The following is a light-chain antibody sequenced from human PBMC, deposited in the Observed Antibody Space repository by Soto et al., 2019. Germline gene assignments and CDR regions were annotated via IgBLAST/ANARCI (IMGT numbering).Light chain of an antibody. CDR2: GAS. V-gene: IGKV3-15*01. J-gene: IGKJ4*01. CDR3: QQYNNRPLT. CDR1: QSVSSN. Sequence: EIVMTQSPATLSVSPGERATLSCRASQSVSSNLAWYQQKPGQAPRLLIYGASTRATGIPARFSGSGSGTEFTLTISRLHSEDFAVYYCQQYNNRPLTFGGGTKVEIK.